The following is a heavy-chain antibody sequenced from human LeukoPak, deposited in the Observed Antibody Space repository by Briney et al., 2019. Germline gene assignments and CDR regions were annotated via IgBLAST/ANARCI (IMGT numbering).Heavy chain of an antibody. D-gene: IGHD2-2*02. CDR3: ARAEGYCSSTSCYTRGLDY. CDR2: IYYSGST. CDR1: GGSISSGDYY. Sequence: PSETLSLTCTVSGGSISSGDYYWSWIRQPPGKGLEWIGYIYYSGSTYYNPSLKSRVTISVGTSKNQFSLKLSSVTAADTAVYYCARAEGYCSSTSCYTRGLDYWGQGTLVTVSS. J-gene: IGHJ4*02. V-gene: IGHV4-30-4*08.